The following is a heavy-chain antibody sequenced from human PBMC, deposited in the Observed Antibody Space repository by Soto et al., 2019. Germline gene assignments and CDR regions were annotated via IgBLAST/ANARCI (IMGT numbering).Heavy chain of an antibody. Sequence: QVQVVESGGGVVQPGSSLRLACAGSGCTFSTYGMHWFRQAPGKGLEWVAVISYDGSNKYYADSVKGRFTISRDNSKNEPSMQMNSLSAEDTAVYYCAKASGGGSCYSCYFAYWVQGTLVTVSS. CDR3: AKASGGGSCYSCYFAY. CDR1: GCTFSTYG. J-gene: IGHJ4*02. CDR2: ISYDGSNK. D-gene: IGHD2-15*01. V-gene: IGHV3-30*18.